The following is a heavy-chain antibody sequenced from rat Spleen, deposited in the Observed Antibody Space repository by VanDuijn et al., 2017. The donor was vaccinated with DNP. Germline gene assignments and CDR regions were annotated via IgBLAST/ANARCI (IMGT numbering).Heavy chain of an antibody. J-gene: IGHJ3*01. CDR1: GFTFSDYY. Sequence: EVQLVESGGGLVQPGRSLKLSCAASGFTFSDYYMAWVRQAPTKGLEWVAYINYDGGTAYNGDSVKGRFTISRDIAKNTLYLQMNSLRSEDTATYYCAIYFYSGDNWFAYWGQGTLVTVSS. D-gene: IGHD1-1*01. CDR3: AIYFYSGDNWFAY. V-gene: IGHV5-20*01. CDR2: INYDGGTA.